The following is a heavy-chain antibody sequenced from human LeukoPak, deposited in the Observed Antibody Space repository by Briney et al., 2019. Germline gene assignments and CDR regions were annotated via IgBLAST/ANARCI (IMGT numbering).Heavy chain of an antibody. Sequence: GASVKVSCKASGYTFTSYYMHWVRQAPGQGLEWMGIINPSGGSTSYAQKFQGRVTMTRDTSTSTVYMELSSLRSEDTAVYYCARAVVVPAAYAHVAFDIWGQGTMVTVSS. CDR3: ARAVVVPAAYAHVAFDI. J-gene: IGHJ3*02. CDR2: INPSGGST. CDR1: GYTFTSYY. V-gene: IGHV1-46*01. D-gene: IGHD2-2*01.